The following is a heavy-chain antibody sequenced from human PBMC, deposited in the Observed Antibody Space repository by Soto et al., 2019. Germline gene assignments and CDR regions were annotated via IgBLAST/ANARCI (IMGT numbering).Heavy chain of an antibody. J-gene: IGHJ4*02. CDR1: GGSISSSSYY. D-gene: IGHD6-6*01. Sequence: SETLSLTCTVSGGSISSSSYYWGWIRQPPGKGLEWIGSIYYSGSTYYNPSLKSRVTISVDTSKNQFSLKLSSVTAADTAVYYCARHGGVIAARSTTFDYWGQGTLVTVSS. CDR2: IYYSGST. V-gene: IGHV4-39*01. CDR3: ARHGGVIAARSTTFDY.